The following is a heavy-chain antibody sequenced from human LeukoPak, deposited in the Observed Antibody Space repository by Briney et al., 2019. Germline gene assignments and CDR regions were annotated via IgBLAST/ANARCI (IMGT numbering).Heavy chain of an antibody. D-gene: IGHD3-3*01. Sequence: SVKVSCKASGGTFSSYAISWVRQAPGQGLEWMGGIIPIFGTANYAQKFQGRVTITADESTSTAYMELSSLRSEDTAVYYCARVGYDSDAFDIWGQGTMVTVSS. CDR1: GGTFSSYA. J-gene: IGHJ3*02. V-gene: IGHV1-69*13. CDR3: ARVGYDSDAFDI. CDR2: IIPIFGTA.